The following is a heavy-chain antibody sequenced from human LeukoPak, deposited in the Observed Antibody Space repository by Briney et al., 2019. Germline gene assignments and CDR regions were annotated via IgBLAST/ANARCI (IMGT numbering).Heavy chain of an antibody. CDR3: ARHFTSYCGGDCYFPVYFDL. CDR1: GGSISSYY. J-gene: IGHJ2*01. D-gene: IGHD2-21*02. CDR2: IYYSGGT. Sequence: SETLSLTCTVSGGSISSYYWSWIRQPPGKGLEWIGYIYYSGGTKYNPSLKSRVAISVDTSKNQCSLKLSSATAADTAVYYCARHFTSYCGGDCYFPVYFDLWGRGTLVTVSP. V-gene: IGHV4-59*08.